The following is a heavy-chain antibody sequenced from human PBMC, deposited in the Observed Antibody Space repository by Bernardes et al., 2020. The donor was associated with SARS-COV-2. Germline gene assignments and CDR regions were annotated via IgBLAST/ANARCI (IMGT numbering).Heavy chain of an antibody. J-gene: IGHJ5*02. V-gene: IGHV4-39*01. D-gene: IGHD3-9*01. CDR1: GGSISSSSYY. Sequence: SETLSLTCTVSGGSISSSSYYWCWIRQPPGKGLEWIGSIYYSGSTYYNPSLKSRVTISVDPSNHQFSLKLSSVTAADTAVYYCATQIVVVPAAAPVLRYFDWLKGAWFDPWGQGTLVTVSS. CDR2: IYYSGST. CDR3: ATQIVVVPAAAPVLRYFDWLKGAWFDP.